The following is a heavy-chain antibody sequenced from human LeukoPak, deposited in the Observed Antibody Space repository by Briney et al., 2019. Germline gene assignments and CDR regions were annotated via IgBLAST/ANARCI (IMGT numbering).Heavy chain of an antibody. J-gene: IGHJ4*02. CDR3: ARGGYCSGGSRYFDLSGYFDY. Sequence: PGGSLRLSCAASGLSFSSYSMNWVRQAPGKGLEWVSSISSSSSYIYYADSVKGRFTISRDNAKNSLYLQMNSLRAEDTAVYYCARGGYCSGGSRYFDLSGYFDYWGQGTLVTVSS. V-gene: IGHV3-21*01. D-gene: IGHD2-15*01. CDR1: GLSFSSYS. CDR2: ISSSSSYI.